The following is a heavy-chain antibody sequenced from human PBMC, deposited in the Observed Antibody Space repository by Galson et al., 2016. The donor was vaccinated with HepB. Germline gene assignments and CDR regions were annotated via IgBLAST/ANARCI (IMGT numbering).Heavy chain of an antibody. V-gene: IGHV1-69*11. D-gene: IGHD4/OR15-4a*01. CDR1: GGGFTNYV. J-gene: IGHJ4*02. Sequence: SVKVSCKASGGGFTNYVFTWVRQAPGEGLEWMGTITPVLATTIYSQKFQGRVTITADDSTRTAYMELSSMRSDDTALYYCARAVLNGALRGYFFDIWGQGTLVTVS. CDR2: ITPVLATT. CDR3: ARAVLNGALRGYFFDI.